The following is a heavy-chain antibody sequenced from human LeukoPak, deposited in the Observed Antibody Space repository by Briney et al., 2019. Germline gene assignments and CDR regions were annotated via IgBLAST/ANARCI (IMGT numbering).Heavy chain of an antibody. Sequence: PGGSLRLSCAASGFNFSRYAISWVRQAPGKGLEWISSISGSGGSIYYADSVKGRFTISRDNSKNTLYLELSSLRAEDTAAYYCASLDIWGQGTMVTVSS. J-gene: IGHJ3*02. V-gene: IGHV3-23*01. CDR1: GFNFSRYA. CDR3: ASLDI. CDR2: ISGSGGSI.